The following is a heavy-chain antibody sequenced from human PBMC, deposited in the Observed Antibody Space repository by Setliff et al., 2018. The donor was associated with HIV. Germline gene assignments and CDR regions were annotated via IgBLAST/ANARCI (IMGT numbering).Heavy chain of an antibody. CDR2: INYAGIT. V-gene: IGHV4-34*01. CDR1: GGSFSDYN. J-gene: IGHJ3*01. D-gene: IGHD3-16*01. Sequence: KTSETLSLTCAVYGGSFSDYNWSWIRQPPGKGLEWIGEINYAGITDYNPSFDSRLSIAIATSTNQFSLNLTSVTAADTAMYFCGRPTGGGNFDVWGQGTMVTVSS. CDR3: GRPTGGGNFDV.